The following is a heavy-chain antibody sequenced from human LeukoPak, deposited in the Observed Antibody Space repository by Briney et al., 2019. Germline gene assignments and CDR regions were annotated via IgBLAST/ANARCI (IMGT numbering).Heavy chain of an antibody. D-gene: IGHD4-17*01. J-gene: IGHJ4*02. V-gene: IGHV3-48*03. CDR2: ISGSGSTI. CDR3: VPESLSTYGDLFGGDY. CDR1: GFTFSSYE. Sequence: GGSLRLSCAASGFTFSSYEMNWVRQAPGKGLEWVSYISGSGSTIYYADSLRGRFTISRDNAKNSLYLQMNSLRAEDTAVYYCVPESLSTYGDLFGGDYWGQGTLVTVSS.